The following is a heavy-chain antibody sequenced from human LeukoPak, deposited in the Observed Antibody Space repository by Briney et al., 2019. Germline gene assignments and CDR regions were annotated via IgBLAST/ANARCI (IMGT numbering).Heavy chain of an antibody. V-gene: IGHV1-69*05. D-gene: IGHD5-18*01. Sequence: GASVKVSCKASGRTFSRYAISWVRQAPGQGLEWMGRIIPIFGTANYAQKFQGRVTITTDESTSTAYMELSSLRSEDTAVYYCARVFREYSYGNAWFDPWGQGTLVTVSS. CDR2: IIPIFGTA. CDR3: ARVFREYSYGNAWFDP. CDR1: GRTFSRYA. J-gene: IGHJ5*02.